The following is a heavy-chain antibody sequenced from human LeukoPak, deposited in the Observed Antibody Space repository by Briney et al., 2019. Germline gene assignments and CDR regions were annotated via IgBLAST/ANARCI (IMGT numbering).Heavy chain of an antibody. CDR3: AREWQGGIAAAGTRIEGDY. D-gene: IGHD6-13*01. CDR2: IKQDGSEK. V-gene: IGHV3-7*01. CDR1: GFSVSGYW. J-gene: IGHJ4*02. Sequence: EGSLRLSCAVSGFSVSGYWMTWVRQAPGKGLEWVANIKQDGSEKNYVDSVKGRFTISRDNAENSLFLQMNSLRVEDTAVYYCAREWQGGIAAAGTRIEGDYWGQGTLVAVSS.